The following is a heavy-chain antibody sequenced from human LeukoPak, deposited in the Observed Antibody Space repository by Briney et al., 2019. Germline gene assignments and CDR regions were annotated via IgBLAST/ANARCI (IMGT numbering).Heavy chain of an antibody. CDR3: AKDTSGRSLLWFGELWDYYYYGMDV. V-gene: IGHV3-23*01. J-gene: IGHJ6*02. D-gene: IGHD3-10*01. CDR1: GFTFSSYA. CDR2: ISGSGGST. Sequence: PGGSLRLSCAASGFTFSSYAMSWVRQAPGKGLEWVSAISGSGGSTYYADSVKGRFTISRDNSKNTLHLQMNSLRAEDTAVYYCAKDTSGRSLLWFGELWDYYYYGMDVWGQGTTVTVSS.